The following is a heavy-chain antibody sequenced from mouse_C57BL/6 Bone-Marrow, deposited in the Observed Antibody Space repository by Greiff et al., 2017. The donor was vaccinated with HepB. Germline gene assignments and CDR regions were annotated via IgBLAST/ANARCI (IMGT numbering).Heavy chain of an antibody. Sequence: EVKLLESGPELVKPGASVKMSCKASGYTFTDYNMHWVKQSHGKSLEWIGYINPNNGGTSYNQKFKGKATLTVNKSSSTAYMELRSLTSEDSAVYYCARPWGLLRYYYAMDYWGQGTSVTVSS. J-gene: IGHJ4*01. CDR2: INPNNGGT. CDR1: GYTFTDYN. D-gene: IGHD2-3*01. CDR3: ARPWGLLRYYYAMDY. V-gene: IGHV1-22*01.